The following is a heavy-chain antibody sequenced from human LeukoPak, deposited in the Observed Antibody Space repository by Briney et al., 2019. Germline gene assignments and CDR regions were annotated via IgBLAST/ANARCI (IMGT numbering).Heavy chain of an antibody. Sequence: GGSLRLSCAASGFTFSSYWMSWVHQAPGKGLEWVANIKQDGSEKYYVDSVKGRFTISRDNTKNSLYLQMNSLRAEDTAVYYCARDHVEQWLDEASLDYWGQGTLVTVSS. CDR2: IKQDGSEK. CDR3: ARDHVEQWLDEASLDY. CDR1: GFTFSSYW. D-gene: IGHD6-19*01. V-gene: IGHV3-7*03. J-gene: IGHJ4*02.